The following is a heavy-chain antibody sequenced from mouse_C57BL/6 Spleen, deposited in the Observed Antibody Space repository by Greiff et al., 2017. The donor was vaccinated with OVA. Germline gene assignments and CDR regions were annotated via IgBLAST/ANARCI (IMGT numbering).Heavy chain of an antibody. CDR2: ISYDGSN. V-gene: IGHV3-6*01. CDR1: GYSITSGYY. CDR3: ARGEDSSGYGFAY. J-gene: IGHJ3*01. D-gene: IGHD3-2*02. Sequence: EVKLMESGPGLVKPSQSLSLTCSVTGYSITSGYYWNWIRQFPGNKLEWMGYISYDGSNNYNPSLKNRISITRDTSKNQFFLKLNSVTTEDTATYYCARGEDSSGYGFAYWGQGTLVTVSA.